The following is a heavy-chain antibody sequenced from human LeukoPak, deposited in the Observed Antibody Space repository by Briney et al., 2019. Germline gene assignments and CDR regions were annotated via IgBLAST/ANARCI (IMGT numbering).Heavy chain of an antibody. CDR3: ARYCSSTSCGNY. V-gene: IGHV4-34*01. J-gene: IGHJ4*02. D-gene: IGHD2-2*01. CDR2: INHSGST. Sequence: SETLSLTCAVYGGSFSGYYWSWIRQPPGKGLEWIGEINHSGSTNYNPSLKSRVTISVDTSKNQFSLKLSSVTAADTAVYYCARYCSSTSCGNYWGQGTLVTVSS. CDR1: GGSFSGYY.